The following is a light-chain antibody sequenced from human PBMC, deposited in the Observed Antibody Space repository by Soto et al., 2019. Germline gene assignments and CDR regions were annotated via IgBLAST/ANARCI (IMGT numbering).Light chain of an antibody. CDR1: TSNIGSNY. CDR3: AVWDDSLSGPV. J-gene: IGLJ7*01. Sequence: QAVVTQPPSASGSPGQRVTISCSGRTSNIGSNYVYWYQQFPGTAPKLLIYRDNLRPSGVPDRFSGSKSGTSASLAISGLRSEDETDYYCAVWDDSLSGPVFGGGTQLTVL. V-gene: IGLV1-47*01. CDR2: RDN.